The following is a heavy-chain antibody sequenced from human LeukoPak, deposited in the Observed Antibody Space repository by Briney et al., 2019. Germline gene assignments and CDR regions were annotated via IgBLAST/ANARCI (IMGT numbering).Heavy chain of an antibody. CDR2: IIPIFGTA. V-gene: IGHV1-69*05. Sequence: GSSVKVSCKASGGTFSSYAISWVRQAPGQGLEWMGGIIPIFGTANYAQKFQGRVTITTDESTSTAYMELRSLRSEDTAVYYCARAGHEGYYYYYMDVWGKGTTVTVSS. CDR1: GGTFSSYA. CDR3: ARAGHEGYYYYYMDV. J-gene: IGHJ6*03.